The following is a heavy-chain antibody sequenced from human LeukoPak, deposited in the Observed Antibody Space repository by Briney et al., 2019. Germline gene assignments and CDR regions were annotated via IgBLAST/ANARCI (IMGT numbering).Heavy chain of an antibody. J-gene: IGHJ4*02. V-gene: IGHV4-59*08. CDR2: FYYSGST. CDR1: GDSISRDY. Sequence: PSETLSLTCSVSGDSISRDYWTWIRQPPGKGLEWIGHFYYSGSTNYNPSLKSRVTISADTSKNQFSLKLSSVTSADTAVYYCARLCSGGSCYSWVGNYWGQGTLVTVSS. D-gene: IGHD2-15*01. CDR3: ARLCSGGSCYSWVGNY.